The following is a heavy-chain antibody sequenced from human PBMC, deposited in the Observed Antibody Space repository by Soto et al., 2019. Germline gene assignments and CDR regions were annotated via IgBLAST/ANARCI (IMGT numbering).Heavy chain of an antibody. D-gene: IGHD3-22*01. CDR2: IWYDGSNK. CDR3: VREAHYYDSSDDWFDP. Sequence: GESLKISCAASGFTFSSYGMHWVRQAPGKGLEWVAVIWYDGSNKYYADSVKGRFTISRDNSKNTLYLQMNSLRAEDTAVYYCVREAHYYDSSDDWFDPWGQGTLVTVSS. CDR1: GFTFSSYG. J-gene: IGHJ5*02. V-gene: IGHV3-33*01.